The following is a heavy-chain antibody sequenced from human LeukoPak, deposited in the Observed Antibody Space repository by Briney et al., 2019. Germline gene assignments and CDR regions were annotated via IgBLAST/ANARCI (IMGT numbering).Heavy chain of an antibody. D-gene: IGHD3-16*01. J-gene: IGHJ6*03. V-gene: IGHV3-21*01. Sequence: PGGSLRLSCAASGFTFSSYPMHWVRQIPGERPEWVSSISGDTTYIYYADSVKGRFTISRDNAKNSLYLQMNSLRAEDTAVYYCARDRRYWGEPDTLTYYYYMDVWGKGTTVTVSS. CDR1: GFTFSSYP. CDR2: ISGDTTYI. CDR3: ARDRRYWGEPDTLTYYYYMDV.